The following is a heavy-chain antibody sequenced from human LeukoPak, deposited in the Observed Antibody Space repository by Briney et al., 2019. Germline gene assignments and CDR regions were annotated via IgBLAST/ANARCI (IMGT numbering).Heavy chain of an antibody. V-gene: IGHV3-23*01. CDR2: ISGSGVST. J-gene: IGHJ3*02. D-gene: IGHD3-9*01. Sequence: GGSLTLSCAASGFTFSSYAMSWLRQAPGKGLEWVSAISGSGVSTFYADSVKGRFTISRDNSKNTLYLQMNSLTAEDTAVYYCAKDIGGGRYDILTPHKHDAFDIWGQGTMVTVPS. CDR3: AKDIGGGRYDILTPHKHDAFDI. CDR1: GFTFSSYA.